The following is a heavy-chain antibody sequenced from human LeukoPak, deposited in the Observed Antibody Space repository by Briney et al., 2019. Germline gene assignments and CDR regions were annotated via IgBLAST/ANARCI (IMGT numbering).Heavy chain of an antibody. D-gene: IGHD3-22*01. J-gene: IGHJ5*02. Sequence: SETLSLTCTVSGGSISSYYWSWIRPPAGKGLEWIGRIYTSGSTNYNPSLKSRVTMSVDTSKNQFSLKLSSVTAADTAVYYCARASMPYYYDSSAGFDPWGQGTLVTVSS. CDR3: ARASMPYYYDSSAGFDP. V-gene: IGHV4-4*07. CDR2: IYTSGST. CDR1: GGSISSYY.